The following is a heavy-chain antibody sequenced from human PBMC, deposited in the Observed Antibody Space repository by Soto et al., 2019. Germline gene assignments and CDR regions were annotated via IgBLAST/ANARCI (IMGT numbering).Heavy chain of an antibody. CDR1: GGSISSSNW. D-gene: IGHD3-22*01. CDR3: ATYYYDSSGYWTFDY. J-gene: IGHJ4*02. V-gene: IGHV4-4*02. CDR2: IYHSGST. Sequence: PSETLSLTCAVSGGSISSSNWWSWVRQPPGKGLEWIGEIYHSGSTNYNPSLKSRVTISVDKSKNQFSLKLSSVTAADTAVYYCATYYYDSSGYWTFDYWGQGTLVTVSS.